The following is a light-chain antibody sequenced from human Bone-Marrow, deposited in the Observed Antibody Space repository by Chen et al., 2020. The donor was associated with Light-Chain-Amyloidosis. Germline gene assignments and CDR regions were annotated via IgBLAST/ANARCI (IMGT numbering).Light chain of an antibody. J-gene: IGKJ4*01. CDR1: QSVVSTSNNKNS. V-gene: IGKV4-1*01. CDR3: QQYLSAPLT. CDR2: WAS. Sequence: DIVLTQSPDSLAVSRVEMPTINCKPTQSVVSTSNNKNSIAWYQQKPGQPPKLLVSWASMRESGVPDRLSGSGSGTDFTLTISSLQAEDVAVYYCQQYLSAPLTFGGGTKVEIK.